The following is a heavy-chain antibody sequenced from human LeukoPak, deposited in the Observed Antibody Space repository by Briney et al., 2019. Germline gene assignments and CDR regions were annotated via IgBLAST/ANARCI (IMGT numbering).Heavy chain of an antibody. D-gene: IGHD3-3*01. V-gene: IGHV3-23*01. CDR2: ISDGGSST. CDR1: GITFSDFA. Sequence: PGGSLRLSCEASGITFSDFAMNWVRQAPGKGLEWVSAISDGGSSTYYADSVKGRFSISRDNSKSTLFLQMNSLRAEDSAIYYCVKLRRFLGTTESNYMDVWGKGTTVTVSS. CDR3: VKLRRFLGTTESNYMDV. J-gene: IGHJ6*03.